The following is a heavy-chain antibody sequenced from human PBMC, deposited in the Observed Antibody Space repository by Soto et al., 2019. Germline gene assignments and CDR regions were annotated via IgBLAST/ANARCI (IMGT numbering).Heavy chain of an antibody. CDR2: ISGSGGST. CDR1: GFTFSSYA. J-gene: IGHJ6*03. D-gene: IGHD6-6*01. CDR3: AKGGAPDARYYYYYMDV. Sequence: EVQLLESGGGLVQPGGSLRLSCAASGFTFSSYAMSWVRQAPGKGLEWVSAISGSGGSTYYADSVKGRFTISRDNYKNTLYLQMNSLRAEDTAVYYCAKGGAPDARYYYYYMDVWGKGTTVTVSS. V-gene: IGHV3-23*01.